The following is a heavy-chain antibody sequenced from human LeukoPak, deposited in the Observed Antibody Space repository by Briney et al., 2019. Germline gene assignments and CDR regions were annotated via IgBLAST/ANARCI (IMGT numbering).Heavy chain of an antibody. CDR1: GGSISSYY. J-gene: IGHJ4*02. Sequence: PSETLSLTCTVSGGSISSYYWSWIRQPPGKGLEWIGYIYYSGSTNYNPSLKSRVTISVDTSKNQFSLKLSSVTAADTAVYYCARLYGSGSYTDYWGQGTLVTVSS. V-gene: IGHV4-59*08. CDR3: ARLYGSGSYTDY. CDR2: IYYSGST. D-gene: IGHD3-10*01.